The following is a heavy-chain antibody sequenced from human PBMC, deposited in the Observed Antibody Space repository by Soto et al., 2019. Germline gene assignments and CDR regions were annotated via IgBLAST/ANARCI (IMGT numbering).Heavy chain of an antibody. D-gene: IGHD3-22*01. V-gene: IGHV4-34*01. Sequence: QVQLQQWGAGLLKPSETLSLTCAVYGGSFIGSYWGWIRQPPGKGLEWIGEINHSGSTNYNPSLKSRVTISVDTSKNQFSLKLSSVTAADTAVYYCARVVYYDSSGTGFDPWGQGTLVTVSS. J-gene: IGHJ5*02. CDR2: INHSGST. CDR1: GGSFIGSY. CDR3: ARVVYYDSSGTGFDP.